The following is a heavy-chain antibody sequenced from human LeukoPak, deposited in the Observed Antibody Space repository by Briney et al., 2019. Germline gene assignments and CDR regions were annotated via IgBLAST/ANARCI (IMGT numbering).Heavy chain of an antibody. D-gene: IGHD6-13*01. Sequence: SETLSLTCTVSGGSISSGSYYWSWIRQPAGKGLEWIGRIYTSGSTNYNPSLKSRVTISVDTSKNQFSLKLSSVTAADTAVYYCARHPGYSSPFNYFDYWGQGTLVTVSS. V-gene: IGHV4-61*02. CDR1: GGSISSGSYY. CDR3: ARHPGYSSPFNYFDY. CDR2: IYTSGST. J-gene: IGHJ4*02.